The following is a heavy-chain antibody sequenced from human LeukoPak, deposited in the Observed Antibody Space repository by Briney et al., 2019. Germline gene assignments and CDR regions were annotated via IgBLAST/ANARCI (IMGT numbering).Heavy chain of an antibody. CDR3: SRAATPGGRFDY. V-gene: IGHV3-74*01. Sequence: GGSLRLSCVASGFTFGNYWMHWVPQAPGKGLVRVSRITSDGRSTSYADSVKGRFPVSRDNAKNTLYVHIDSLRAEGTAVYYCSRAATPGGRFDYWAQGTLVTVSS. J-gene: IGHJ4*02. CDR2: ITSDGRST. CDR1: GFTFGNYW. D-gene: IGHD4-23*01.